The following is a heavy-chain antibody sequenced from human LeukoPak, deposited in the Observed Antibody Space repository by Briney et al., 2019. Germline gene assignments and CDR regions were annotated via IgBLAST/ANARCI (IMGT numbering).Heavy chain of an antibody. D-gene: IGHD2-15*01. CDR3: TTRYCSGGRCDY. J-gene: IGHJ4*02. CDR1: GFTFSNAW. V-gene: IGHV3-15*01. CDR2: IKSKTDGGTT. Sequence: GGSLRLSCAASGFTFSNAWMNWVRQAPGKGLEWVGRIKSKTDGGTTDYAAPVKGRFTISRDDSKTTLYLQMNSLKTEDTAVYYCTTRYCSGGRCDYWGQGTLVTVSS.